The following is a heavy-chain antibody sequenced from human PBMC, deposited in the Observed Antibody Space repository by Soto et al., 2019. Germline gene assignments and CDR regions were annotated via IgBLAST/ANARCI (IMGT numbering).Heavy chain of an antibody. CDR1: GFTFSSYS. Sequence: PGGSLRLSCAASGFTFSSYSMNWVRQAPGKGLEWVSSISSSSSYIYYADSVKGRFTISRDNAKNSLYLQMNSLRAEDTAVYYCARGPDYYDSSGFDYWGQGTLVTVSS. CDR3: ARGPDYYDSSGFDY. V-gene: IGHV3-21*01. CDR2: ISSSSSYI. D-gene: IGHD3-22*01. J-gene: IGHJ4*02.